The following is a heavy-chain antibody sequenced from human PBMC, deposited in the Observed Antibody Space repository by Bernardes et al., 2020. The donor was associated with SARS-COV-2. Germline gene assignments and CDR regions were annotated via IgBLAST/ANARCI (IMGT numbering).Heavy chain of an antibody. J-gene: IGHJ6*02. CDR3: AKDGGPGIWFGELAQTYGMDV. D-gene: IGHD3-10*01. CDR2: ISYDGSNK. V-gene: IGHV3-30*18. Sequence: GGSLRLSCAASGFTFSSYGMHWVRQAPGKGLEWVAVISYDGSNKYYADSVKGRFTISRDNSKNTLYLQMNSLRAEDTAVYYCAKDGGPGIWFGELAQTYGMDVWGQGTTVTVSS. CDR1: GFTFSSYG.